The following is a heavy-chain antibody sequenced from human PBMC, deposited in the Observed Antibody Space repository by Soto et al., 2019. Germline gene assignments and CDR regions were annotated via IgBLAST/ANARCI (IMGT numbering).Heavy chain of an antibody. CDR1: GGTFSSYA. Sequence: QVQLVQSGAEVKKPGSSVKVSCKASGGTFSSYAISWVRQAPGQGLEWMGGIIPIFGTANYAQKFQGRVTITADEPTSTADRQRRSLRSEDMSVYYCARSGGMAALQWDWDCFDCWGHGTMVTFSS. V-gene: IGHV1-69*12. J-gene: IGHJ3*01. CDR2: IIPIFGTA. CDR3: ARSGGMAALQWDWDCFDC. D-gene: IGHD6-25*01.